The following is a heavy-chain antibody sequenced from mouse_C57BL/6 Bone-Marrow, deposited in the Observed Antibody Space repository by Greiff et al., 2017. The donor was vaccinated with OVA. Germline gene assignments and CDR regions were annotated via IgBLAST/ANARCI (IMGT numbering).Heavy chain of an antibody. J-gene: IGHJ3*01. CDR2: INPNNGGT. Sequence: VQLQQSGPELVKPGASVKMSCKASGYTFTDYNMHWVKQSHGKSLEWIGYINPNNGGTSYNQKFKGKATLTVNKSSSTAYMELRSLTSEDSAVYYGARRDGYDYTWFAYWGQGTLVTVSA. CDR1: GYTFTDYN. V-gene: IGHV1-22*01. CDR3: ARRDGYDYTWFAY. D-gene: IGHD2-4*01.